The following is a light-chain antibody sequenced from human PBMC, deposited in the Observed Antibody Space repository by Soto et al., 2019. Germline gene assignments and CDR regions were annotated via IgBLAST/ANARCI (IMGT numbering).Light chain of an antibody. J-gene: IGKJ1*01. CDR3: QQYGGSTRT. Sequence: IVLTQSPGTLSLSPGERVTLSCSASQSVTAQLAWYQQKPGQAPRLIIHGASSRATGVPDRITGSGSGTDFTLSISRLEPEDVAVYYCQQYGGSTRTFGQGTKVDIK. CDR2: GAS. V-gene: IGKV3-20*01. CDR1: QSVTAQ.